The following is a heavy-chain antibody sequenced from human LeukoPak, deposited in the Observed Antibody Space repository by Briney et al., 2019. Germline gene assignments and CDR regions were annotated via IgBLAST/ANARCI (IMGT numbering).Heavy chain of an antibody. CDR3: AHQYYDYVWGSYRYFDY. CDR1: GLSRSTSAVG. D-gene: IGHD3-16*02. V-gene: IGHV2-5*02. CDR2: FSWDDDK. J-gene: IGHJ4*02. Sequence: SGPTLVKPTQTFTLTCTFSGLSRSTSAVGVGWIRQPPGKALDWLALFSWDDDKRYSPSLQNRLTITRDTSKKQVALTMTNMDPEDTATYYCAHQYYDYVWGSYRYFDYWGQGTLVTVSS.